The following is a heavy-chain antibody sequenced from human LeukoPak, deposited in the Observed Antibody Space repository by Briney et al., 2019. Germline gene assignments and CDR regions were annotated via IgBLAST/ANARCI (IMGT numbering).Heavy chain of an antibody. CDR2: ISAYNGNT. J-gene: IGHJ4*02. V-gene: IGHV1-18*01. Sequence: ASVKVSCKTSGYTFTSYGISWVRQAPGQGLEWMGWISAYNGNTNYAQKLQGRVTMTTETSTSTAYMELRSLRSDDTAVYYCARDRATVTTDGLDYWGQGALVTVSS. D-gene: IGHD4-17*01. CDR1: GYTFTSYG. CDR3: ARDRATVTTDGLDY.